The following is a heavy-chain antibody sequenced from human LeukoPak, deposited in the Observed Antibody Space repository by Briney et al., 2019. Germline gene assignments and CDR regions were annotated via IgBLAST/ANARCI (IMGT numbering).Heavy chain of an antibody. V-gene: IGHV1-69*04. J-gene: IGHJ4*02. Sequence: SVKVSCKASRGTFSSYAISWVRQAPGQGLEWMGRIIPILGIANYAQKFQGRVTITADKSTSTAYMELSSLRSEDTAVYYCVRGGVGQLLLNYWGQGTLVTVSS. D-gene: IGHD2-2*01. CDR1: RGTFSSYA. CDR3: VRGGVGQLLLNY. CDR2: IIPILGIA.